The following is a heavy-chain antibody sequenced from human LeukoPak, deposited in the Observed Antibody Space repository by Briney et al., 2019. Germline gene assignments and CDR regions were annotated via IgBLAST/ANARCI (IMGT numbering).Heavy chain of an antibody. V-gene: IGHV3-21*04. CDR2: ISKSGTYI. J-gene: IGHJ4*02. CDR3: AKALDYYDSSGYYDY. D-gene: IGHD3-22*01. Sequence: GGSLRLSCAASGFTFRDYTMNWVRQAPGKGLEWVSAISKSGTYIKYADSVKGRFTVSRDNAKNTLYLQMNSLRAEDTAVYYCAKALDYYDSSGYYDYWGQGTLVTVSS. CDR1: GFTFRDYT.